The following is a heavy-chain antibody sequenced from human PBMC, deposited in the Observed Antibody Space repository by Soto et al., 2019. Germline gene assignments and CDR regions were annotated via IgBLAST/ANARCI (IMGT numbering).Heavy chain of an antibody. V-gene: IGHV1-2*02. CDR1: GYPVTAYY. CDR2: INPATGAA. D-gene: IGHD3-3*01. Sequence: QLHLVQSGAVVKKPGASVTVSCSASGYPVTAYYMHWVRQAPGRGLEWMGGINPATGAAKYTQTFQGRVTMTRDTSTSTVFMELSGLTSGDTAVFYCARGGGVGVAGSAAFDMWCQGTLVTVSS. J-gene: IGHJ3*02. CDR3: ARGGGVGVAGSAAFDM.